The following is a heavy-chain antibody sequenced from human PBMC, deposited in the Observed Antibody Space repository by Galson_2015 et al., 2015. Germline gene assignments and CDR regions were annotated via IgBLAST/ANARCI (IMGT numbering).Heavy chain of an antibody. CDR3: ARDRGYCSSTSCYNGGNWFDP. CDR2: ISYDGSNK. D-gene: IGHD2-2*02. J-gene: IGHJ5*02. Sequence: SLRLSCAASGFTFSSCAMHWVRQAPGKGLERAAVISYDGSNKYYADSVKGRFTISRDNSKNTLYLQMNSLRAEDTAVYYCARDRGYCSSTSCYNGGNWFDPWGQGTLVTVSS. CDR1: GFTFSSCA. V-gene: IGHV3-30-3*01.